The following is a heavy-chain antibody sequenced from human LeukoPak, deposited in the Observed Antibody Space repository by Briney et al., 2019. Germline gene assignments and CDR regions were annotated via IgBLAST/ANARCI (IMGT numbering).Heavy chain of an antibody. J-gene: IGHJ4*02. CDR2: ISSSGSTI. CDR3: ARDGHYYDSSGYSYYFDY. CDR1: GFTFSSYE. V-gene: IGHV3-48*03. Sequence: PGGSLRLSCAASGFTFSSYEMNWVRQAPGKGLEWVSYISSSGSTIYYADSVKGRFTISRDNAKNSLYLQMNSLRAEDTAVYYCARDGHYYDSSGYSYYFDYWGQGTLVTVSS. D-gene: IGHD3-22*01.